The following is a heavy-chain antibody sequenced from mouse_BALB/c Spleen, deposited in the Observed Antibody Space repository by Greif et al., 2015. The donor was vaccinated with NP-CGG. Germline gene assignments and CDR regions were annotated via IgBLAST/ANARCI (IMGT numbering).Heavy chain of an antibody. V-gene: IGHV1-7*01. CDR2: INPSTGYT. CDR1: GYTFTSYW. D-gene: IGHD1-1*01. CDR3: ARGYYGSSPYYFDY. Sequence: QVQLQQSGAELAKPGASVKMSCKASGYTFTSYWMHWVKQRPGQGLEWIGYINPSTGYTEYNQKFKDKATLTADKSSSTAYMQLSSLTSEDSAVYYCARGYYGSSPYYFDYWGQGTTLTVSS. J-gene: IGHJ2*01.